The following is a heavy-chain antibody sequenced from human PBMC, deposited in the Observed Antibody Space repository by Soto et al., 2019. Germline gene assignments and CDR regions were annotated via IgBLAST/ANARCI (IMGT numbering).Heavy chain of an antibody. J-gene: IGHJ5*01. Sequence: QVQLVQSGAEVKKPGASVKVSCKAAGYRFSFYGISWVRQAPGQGLEWMGWISAHNGKTAYAQKFQDRLTMTIDTSTNTAYMVLRSLRSDDTAMYYCARDEEGGNYPDNWFDFWGQGTLVTVSS. CDR2: ISAHNGKT. D-gene: IGHD1-7*01. CDR1: GYRFSFYG. CDR3: ARDEEGGNYPDNWFDF. V-gene: IGHV1-18*01.